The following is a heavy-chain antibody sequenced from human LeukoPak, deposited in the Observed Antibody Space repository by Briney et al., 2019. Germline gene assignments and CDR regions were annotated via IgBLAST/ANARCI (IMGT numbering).Heavy chain of an antibody. J-gene: IGHJ4*02. CDR1: GGSISSYY. V-gene: IGHV4-59*12. Sequence: SETLSLTCTVSGGSISSYYWSWIRQPPGKGLEWIGYIYYSGSTNYNPSLKSRVTISVDSSKNQFSLKLSSVTAADTAVYYCARGRGIVVVPAADFDYWGQGTLVTVSS. CDR2: IYYSGST. D-gene: IGHD2-2*01. CDR3: ARGRGIVVVPAADFDY.